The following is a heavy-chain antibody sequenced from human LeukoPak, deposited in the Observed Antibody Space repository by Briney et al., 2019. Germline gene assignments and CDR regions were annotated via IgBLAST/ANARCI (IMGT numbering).Heavy chain of an antibody. CDR3: AKARGGGREYYDFWSGYPQRGMDV. CDR2: ISGSGGST. CDR1: GFTFSSYA. V-gene: IGHV3-23*01. D-gene: IGHD3-3*01. Sequence: GGSLRLSCAASGFTFSSYAMSWVRQAPGKGLEGGSAISGSGGSTYYADSVKGRFTISRDNSKNTLYLQMNSLRAEDTAVYYCAKARGGGREYYDFWSGYPQRGMDVWGQGTTVTVSS. J-gene: IGHJ6*02.